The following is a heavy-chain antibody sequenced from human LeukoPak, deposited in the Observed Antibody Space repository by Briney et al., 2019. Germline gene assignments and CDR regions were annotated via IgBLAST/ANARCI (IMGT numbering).Heavy chain of an antibody. J-gene: IGHJ5*02. CDR2: IYYSGST. Sequence: SSETLSLTCTVSGGSISSYYWSWIRQPPGKGLEWIGYIYYSGSTNYNPSLKSRVTISVDTSKNQFSLKLSSVTAADTAVYYCAREIQLSLGWFDPWGQGTLVTVSS. D-gene: IGHD5-18*01. V-gene: IGHV4-59*01. CDR1: GGSISSYY. CDR3: AREIQLSLGWFDP.